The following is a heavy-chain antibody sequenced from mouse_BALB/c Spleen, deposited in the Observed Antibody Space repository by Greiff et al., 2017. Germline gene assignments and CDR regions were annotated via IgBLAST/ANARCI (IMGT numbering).Heavy chain of an antibody. J-gene: IGHJ2*01. V-gene: IGHV14-3*02. CDR3: ARTRGSSPFDY. CDR2: IDPANGNT. D-gene: IGHD1-1*01. Sequence: EVQRVESGAELVKPGASVKLSCTASGFNIKDTYMHWVKQRPEQGLEWIGRIDPANGNTKYDPKFQGKATITADTSSNTAYLQLSSLTSEDTAVYYCARTRGSSPFDYWGQGTTLTVSS. CDR1: GFNIKDTY.